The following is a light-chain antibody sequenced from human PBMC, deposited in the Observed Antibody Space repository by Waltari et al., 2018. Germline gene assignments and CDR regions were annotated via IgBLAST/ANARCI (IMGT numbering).Light chain of an antibody. Sequence: QLVLTQSPSASASLGASVKLTCTLDSGHSTNVIAWLQQQPEQGPRFLMRVNSDGSHSKGDGIPDRFSGSSSGTERYLTISSLQSEDEADYYCQTGGHGTWVFGGGTKLTVL. CDR1: SGHSTNV. J-gene: IGLJ3*02. V-gene: IGLV4-69*01. CDR3: QTGGHGTWV. CDR2: VNSDGSH.